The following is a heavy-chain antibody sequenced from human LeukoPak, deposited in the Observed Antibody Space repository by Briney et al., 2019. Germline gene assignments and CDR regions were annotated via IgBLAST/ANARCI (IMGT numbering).Heavy chain of an antibody. Sequence: PGGSLRLSCAASGFTFSSYAMSWVRQAPGKGLEWVSAISGSGGSTYYAGSVKGRFTISRDNAKNSLYLQMNSLRAEDTGVYYCATSSDAPANMWGQGTLVTVSS. V-gene: IGHV3-23*01. J-gene: IGHJ4*02. CDR1: GFTFSSYA. CDR2: ISGSGGST. CDR3: ATSSDAPANM. D-gene: IGHD2-2*01.